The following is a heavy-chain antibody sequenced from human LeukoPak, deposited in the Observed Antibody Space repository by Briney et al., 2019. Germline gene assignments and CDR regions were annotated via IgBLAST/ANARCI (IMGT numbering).Heavy chain of an antibody. V-gene: IGHV4-39*01. CDR3: ATILMVRGVIDY. CDR2: IYYSGST. CDR1: GGSISSSSYY. J-gene: IGHJ4*02. Sequence: SETLSLTCTVSGGSISSSSYYWGWICQPPGKGLEWIGSIYYSGSTYYNPSLKSRVTISVDTSKNQFSLKLSSVTAADTAVYYCATILMVRGVIDYWGQGTLVTVSS. D-gene: IGHD3-10*01.